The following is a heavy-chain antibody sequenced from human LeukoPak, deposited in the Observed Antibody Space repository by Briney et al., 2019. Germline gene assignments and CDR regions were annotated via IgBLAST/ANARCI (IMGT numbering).Heavy chain of an antibody. CDR3: ARRAPYDSSGYYY. V-gene: IGHV3-21*01. CDR2: ISSSSSYI. D-gene: IGHD3-22*01. CDR1: GLTFSSYS. J-gene: IGHJ4*02. Sequence: GGSLRLSCAASGLTFSSYSMSWVRQAPGRGLEWVSSISSSSSYIYYADSVKGRFTISRDNAKNSLYLQMNSLRAEDTAVYYCARRAPYDSSGYYYWGQGTLVTVSS.